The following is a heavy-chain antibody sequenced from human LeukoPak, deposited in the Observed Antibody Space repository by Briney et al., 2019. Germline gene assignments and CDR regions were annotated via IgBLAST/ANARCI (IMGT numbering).Heavy chain of an antibody. Sequence: SQTLSLTCGISGDXVSSNSAAWNWIRQSPSRGLELPGRTYYRSTWYNDYAVSVKSRITLTPDTSNNQFSLQLTSVPPEDTAVYYCAREGEITDDAFDIWGQGTMVTVSS. CDR1: GDXVSSNSAA. CDR2: TYYRSTWYN. J-gene: IGHJ3*02. V-gene: IGHV6-1*01. D-gene: IGHD3-16*01. CDR3: AREGEITDDAFDI.